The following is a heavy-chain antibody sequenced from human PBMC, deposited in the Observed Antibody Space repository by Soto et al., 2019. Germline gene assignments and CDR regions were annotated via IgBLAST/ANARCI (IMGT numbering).Heavy chain of an antibody. CDR3: ARASYYDILTGLNYYYMDV. CDR1: GFNFSSYS. CDR2: ISSSSSYI. Sequence: GGSLRLSCAASGFNFSSYSMNWVRQAPGKELEWVSSISSSSSYIYYADSVKGRFTISRDNAKNSLYLQMNSLRAEDTAVYYCARASYYDILTGLNYYYMDVWGKGTTVTVSS. J-gene: IGHJ6*03. D-gene: IGHD3-9*01. V-gene: IGHV3-21*01.